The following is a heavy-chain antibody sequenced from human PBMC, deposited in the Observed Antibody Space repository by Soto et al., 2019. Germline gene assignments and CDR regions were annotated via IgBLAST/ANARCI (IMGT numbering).Heavy chain of an antibody. D-gene: IGHD3-3*01. CDR1: GGSISSYY. CDR2: IYYSGST. CDR3: AREFRSGGMFFDY. V-gene: IGHV4-59*12. Sequence: SETLSLTCTVSGGSISSYYWSWIRQPPGKGLEWIGYIYYSGSTNYNPSLKSRVTISVDTSKNQFSLKLNSVTPEDTAVYYCAREFRSGGMFFDYWGQGIPVTSPQ. J-gene: IGHJ4*02.